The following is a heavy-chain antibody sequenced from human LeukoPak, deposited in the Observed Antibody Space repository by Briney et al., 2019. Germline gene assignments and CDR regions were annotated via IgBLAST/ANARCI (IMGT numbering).Heavy chain of an antibody. Sequence: GGSLRLSCAASGFTFSSYAMSWVRQAPGKGLEWVSAISGSGGSTYYADSVKGRFTISRDNSKNTLYLQMNSLRAEDTAVYYCAKELYYYDSSGYGYYFDYWGQGTLVTVSS. CDR2: ISGSGGST. CDR1: GFTFSSYA. J-gene: IGHJ4*02. V-gene: IGHV3-23*01. D-gene: IGHD3-22*01. CDR3: AKELYYYDSSGYGYYFDY.